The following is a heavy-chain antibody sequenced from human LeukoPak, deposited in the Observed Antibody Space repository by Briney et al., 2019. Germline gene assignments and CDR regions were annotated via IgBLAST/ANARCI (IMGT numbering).Heavy chain of an antibody. CDR1: GFTFSSYA. CDR3: ARQRYCSSTSCYAVDEY. D-gene: IGHD2-2*01. J-gene: IGHJ4*02. Sequence: PGGSLRLSCAASGFTFSSYAMHWVRQAPGKGLEWVAVISYDGSNKYYADSVKGRSTISRDNSKNTLYLQMNSLRAEDTAVYYCARQRYCSSTSCYAVDEYWGQGTLVTVSS. V-gene: IGHV3-30*04. CDR2: ISYDGSNK.